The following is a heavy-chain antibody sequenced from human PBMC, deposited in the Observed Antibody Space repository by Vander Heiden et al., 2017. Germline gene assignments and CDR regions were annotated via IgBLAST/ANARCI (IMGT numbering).Heavy chain of an antibody. CDR2: VYYSGST. V-gene: IGHV4-31*03. J-gene: IGHJ3*02. D-gene: IGHD4-17*01. CDR1: GGSISRGGYY. CDR3: ARVPDYGDYVYAFDI. Sequence: QVQLQESSPGLLKPSQTLSLTCPVSGGSISRGGYYWSWIRQHPGKGLEWIGYVYYSGSTYYNPSLKSRVTISVDTSKNQFSLKLSSVTAADTAVYYCARVPDYGDYVYAFDIWGQGTMVTVSS.